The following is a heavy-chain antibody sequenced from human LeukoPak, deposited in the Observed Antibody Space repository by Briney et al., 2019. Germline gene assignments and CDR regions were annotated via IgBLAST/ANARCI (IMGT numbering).Heavy chain of an antibody. CDR1: GYSISSGYY. J-gene: IGHJ4*02. D-gene: IGHD3-22*01. CDR2: IYHSGST. CDR3: ARSNAVTMIVVNPFDY. V-gene: IGHV4-38-2*01. Sequence: PSETLSLTCAVSGYSISSGYYWGWIRQPPGKGLEWIGSIYHSGSTYYNPSLKSRVTISVDTSKNQFPLKLSSVTAADTAVYYCARSNAVTMIVVNPFDYWGQGTLVTVSS.